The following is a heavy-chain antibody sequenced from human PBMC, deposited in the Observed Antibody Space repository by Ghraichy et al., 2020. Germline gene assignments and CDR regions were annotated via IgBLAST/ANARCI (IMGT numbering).Heavy chain of an antibody. CDR2: IYYSGNT. V-gene: IGHV4-30-4*01. J-gene: IGHJ6*04. CDR3: ARERVTWSGSHRGMDL. D-gene: IGHD3-3*01. CDR1: GGSIRTSGDYY. Sequence: SETLSLTCTVSGGSIRTSGDYYWSWIRQPSGKGLEWIGYIYYSGNTWYNPSLKSRVSMSVDTSKNQFSLKLTSVTAADTAVYFCARERVTWSGSHRGMDLWGKGTTVTVSS.